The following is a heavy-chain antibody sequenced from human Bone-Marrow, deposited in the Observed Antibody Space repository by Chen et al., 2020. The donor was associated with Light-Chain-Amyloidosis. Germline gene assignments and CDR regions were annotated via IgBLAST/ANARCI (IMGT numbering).Heavy chain of an antibody. V-gene: IGHV4-59*01. Sequence: QVQLQESGPGLLKPSETLSLTCAVSGLSTSSYSWTWVRQPPGKGLEWIANIYYNGSTNANLALKSRVTISVDTSKNQVSLKLKSVTPADTAVYYCAKDISYDDILPGYPADAFDIWGQGTMVTVSS. CDR2: IYYNGST. D-gene: IGHD3-9*01. CDR3: AKDISYDDILPGYPADAFDI. J-gene: IGHJ3*02. CDR1: GLSTSSYS.